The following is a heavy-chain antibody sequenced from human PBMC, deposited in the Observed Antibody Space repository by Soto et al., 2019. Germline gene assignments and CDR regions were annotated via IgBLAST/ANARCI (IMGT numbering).Heavy chain of an antibody. CDR3: ARDLPYSYGPNLYYYYYGMDV. V-gene: IGHV4-34*01. CDR1: GGSFSGYY. D-gene: IGHD5-18*01. CDR2: INHSGST. Sequence: PSETLSLTCAVYGGSFSGYYWTWIRQPPGTGLEWIGEINHSGSTNYNPSLKSRVTISVDTSKNQFSLKLTSVTAADTAVYYCARDLPYSYGPNLYYYYYGMDVWGQGTTVT. J-gene: IGHJ6*02.